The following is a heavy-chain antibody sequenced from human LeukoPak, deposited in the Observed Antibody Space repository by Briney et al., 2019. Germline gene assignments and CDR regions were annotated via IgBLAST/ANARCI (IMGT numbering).Heavy chain of an antibody. CDR3: AREEITMVRGVITNWFDP. V-gene: IGHV3-66*01. J-gene: IGHJ5*02. Sequence: GGSLRLSCAASGFTVSSNYMSWVRQAPGKGLEWVSVIYSGGNTYYADSVKGRFTISRDNSKNTLYLQMNSLRAEDTAVYYCAREEITMVRGVITNWFDPWGQGTLVTVSS. CDR2: IYSGGNT. D-gene: IGHD3-10*01. CDR1: GFTVSSNY.